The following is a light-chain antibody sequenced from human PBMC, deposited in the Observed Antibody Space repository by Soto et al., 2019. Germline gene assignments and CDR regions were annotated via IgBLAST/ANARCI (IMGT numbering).Light chain of an antibody. CDR3: QQYYGYPHT. J-gene: IGKJ2*01. Sequence: AIRMTQSPSSFSASTGDRVTITCRASQDIANYLAWYQQKPGKAPNLLIYAASTLQSGDPSRFSGRGSGTDFTLTISCLQSEDFATYYWQQYYGYPHTFGQGTKLEIK. CDR1: QDIANY. V-gene: IGKV1-8*01. CDR2: AAS.